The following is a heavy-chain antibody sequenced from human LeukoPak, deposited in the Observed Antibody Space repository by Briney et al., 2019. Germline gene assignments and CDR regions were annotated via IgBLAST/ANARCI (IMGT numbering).Heavy chain of an antibody. CDR2: INPNGGGT. D-gene: IGHD6-19*01. CDR1: GYTFTGYY. Sequence: ASVKVSCKASGYTFTGYYMHWVRQDPGQGLEWMGWINPNGGGTNYAQKCQGRVTMTRDTSISTAYMELSRLRSDDTAVYYCARGSGHRPPNDYWGQGTLDTVSS. V-gene: IGHV1-2*02. J-gene: IGHJ4*02. CDR3: ARGSGHRPPNDY.